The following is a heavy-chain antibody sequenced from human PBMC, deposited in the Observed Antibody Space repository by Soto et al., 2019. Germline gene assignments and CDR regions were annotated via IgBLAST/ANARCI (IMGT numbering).Heavy chain of an antibody. Sequence: SETLSLTCTVSGGSISSYYWSWIRQPPGKGLEWIGYIYYSGSTNYNPSLKSRVTISVDTSKNQFSLKLSSVTAADTAVYYCARQAMVYAFFDYWGQGTLVTVSS. CDR3: ARQAMVYAFFDY. J-gene: IGHJ4*02. V-gene: IGHV4-59*08. D-gene: IGHD2-8*01. CDR1: GGSISSYY. CDR2: IYYSGST.